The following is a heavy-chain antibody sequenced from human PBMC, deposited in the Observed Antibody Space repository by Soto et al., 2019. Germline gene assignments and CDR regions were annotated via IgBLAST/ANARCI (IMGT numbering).Heavy chain of an antibody. V-gene: IGHV3-48*03. Sequence: GGSLRLSCAASGFTSRTYEMKWVRQAPGRGLEWVSYISSSGVSTIYYADSVKGRFTISRDNAKSSLYLQMNSLRAEDTAVYYCARDRLSPYDILAGYRFYGMDVWGQGTTVTVSS. J-gene: IGHJ6*02. CDR1: GFTSRTYE. D-gene: IGHD3-9*01. CDR3: ARDRLSPYDILAGYRFYGMDV. CDR2: ISSSGVSTI.